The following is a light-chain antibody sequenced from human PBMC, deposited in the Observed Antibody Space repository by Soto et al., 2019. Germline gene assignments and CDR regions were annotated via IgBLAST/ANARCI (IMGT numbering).Light chain of an antibody. V-gene: IGKV3-20*01. CDR1: QSVGSNY. CDR3: QQYGSSIQT. Sequence: EIVLTQFPGTLSLSPGERATISCRARQSVGSNYLAWYQQRPGQPPNLLIFGASHRAPDIPDRFSGSGSGTDFTLTISRLEPEDFAVYYCQQYGSSIQTFGQGTKVDI. J-gene: IGKJ1*01. CDR2: GAS.